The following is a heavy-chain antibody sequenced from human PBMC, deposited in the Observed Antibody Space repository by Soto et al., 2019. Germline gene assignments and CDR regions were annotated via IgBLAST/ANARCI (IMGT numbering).Heavy chain of an antibody. Sequence: GGSLRLSCAASGFTFSDHYMDWVRQAPGKGLEWVGRTRNKANSYTTEYAASVKGRFTISRDDSKNSLYLQMNSLKTEVTAVYYCAREIGYYGSGSYPYYYYGMDVWGQGTTVTVSS. CDR2: TRNKANSYTT. J-gene: IGHJ6*02. CDR1: GFTFSDHY. CDR3: AREIGYYGSGSYPYYYYGMDV. V-gene: IGHV3-72*01. D-gene: IGHD3-10*01.